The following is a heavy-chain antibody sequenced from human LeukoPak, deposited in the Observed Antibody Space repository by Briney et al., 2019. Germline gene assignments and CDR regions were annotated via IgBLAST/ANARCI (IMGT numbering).Heavy chain of an antibody. D-gene: IGHD3-22*01. Sequence: TGGSLRLSCAASGFTFSSYSMNWVRQAPGKGLEWVSSISSSSSYIYYADSVKGRFTISRDNAKNSLYLQMNSLRAEDTAVYYCAREGVEYYYDSSGYDYWGQGTLVTVSS. CDR2: ISSSSSYI. J-gene: IGHJ4*02. CDR1: GFTFSSYS. CDR3: AREGVEYYYDSSGYDY. V-gene: IGHV3-21*01.